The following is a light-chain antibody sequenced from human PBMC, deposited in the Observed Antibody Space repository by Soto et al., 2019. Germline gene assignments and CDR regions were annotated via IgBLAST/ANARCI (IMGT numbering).Light chain of an antibody. CDR2: AAS. J-gene: IGKJ5*01. Sequence: IQRTQSPSSLFASVRDRVTITCRASQGISSYLAWYQQRPGKAPKLLIYAASTLQSGVPSRFSGSGSGTDFTLTISCLQSEDFATYYCQQLHSYPFTFGQGTRLE. V-gene: IGKV1-9*01. CDR1: QGISSY. CDR3: QQLHSYPFT.